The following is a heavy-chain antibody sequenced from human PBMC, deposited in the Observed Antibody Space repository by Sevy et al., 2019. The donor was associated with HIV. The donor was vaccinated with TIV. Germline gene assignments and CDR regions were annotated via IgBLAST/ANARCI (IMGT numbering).Heavy chain of an antibody. Sequence: SETLSLTCTVSGGSISSYYWSWIRQPPGKGLEWIGYIYYSGSTNYNPSLKSRVTISVDTSKNQFSLKLSSVTAADTAVYYCARHWGASSSYQESGFDPWGQGTLVTVSS. CDR2: IYYSGST. J-gene: IGHJ5*02. D-gene: IGHD2-15*01. CDR1: GGSISSYY. CDR3: ARHWGASSSYQESGFDP. V-gene: IGHV4-59*08.